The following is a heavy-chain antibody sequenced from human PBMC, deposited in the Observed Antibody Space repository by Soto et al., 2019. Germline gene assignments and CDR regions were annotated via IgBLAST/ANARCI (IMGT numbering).Heavy chain of an antibody. CDR2: IYYSGGT. CDR1: GASIGSGDYY. Sequence: QVQLQESGPGLVKPSQTLSLTCTVSGASIGSGDYYWSWIRQPPGKGLEWIGYIYYSGGTSYNPSLKSRVSISLDTSKNQFSLKLSSVTAADTAVYYCARDRRDFLLVQGNWFDPWGQGTLVTVSS. J-gene: IGHJ5*02. V-gene: IGHV4-30-4*01. D-gene: IGHD2-8*02. CDR3: ARDRRDFLLVQGNWFDP.